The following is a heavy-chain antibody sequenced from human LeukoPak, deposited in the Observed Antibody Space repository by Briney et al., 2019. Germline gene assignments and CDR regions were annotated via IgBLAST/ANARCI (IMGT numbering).Heavy chain of an antibody. D-gene: IGHD3-10*02. CDR3: AELGITMIGGV. CDR1: GFTFSGYW. J-gene: IGHJ6*04. Sequence: PGGSLRLSCAASGFTFSGYWMSWVRQAPGKGLEWVADVKQGGSEKYYVDSVKGRFTISRDNAKNSLYLQMNSLRAEDTAVYYCAELGITMIGGVWGKGTTVTISS. CDR2: VKQGGSEK. V-gene: IGHV3-7*01.